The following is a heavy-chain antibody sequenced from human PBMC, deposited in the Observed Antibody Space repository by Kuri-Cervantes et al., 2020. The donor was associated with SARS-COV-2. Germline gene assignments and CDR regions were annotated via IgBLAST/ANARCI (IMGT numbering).Heavy chain of an antibody. CDR2: MYHSGST. CDR3: AGNIVVVPAAIGNDAFDI. J-gene: IGHJ3*02. V-gene: IGHV4-38-2*01. CDR1: GYSISSGYY. Sequence: SETLSLTCAVSGYSISSGYYWGWIRQPPVKGLEWIGSMYHSGSTYYNPSLKSRVTISVDTSKDQFSLKLSSVTAADTAVYYCAGNIVVVPAAIGNDAFDIWGQGTMVTVSS. D-gene: IGHD2-2*01.